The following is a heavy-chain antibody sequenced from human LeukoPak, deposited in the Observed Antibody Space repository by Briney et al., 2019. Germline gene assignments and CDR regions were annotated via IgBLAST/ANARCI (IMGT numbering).Heavy chain of an antibody. CDR2: IRGGGVST. CDR1: GFTFSSSA. J-gene: IGHJ4*02. Sequence: GGSLRLSCAASGFTFSSSAMSWVRQAPGKGLEWVSVIRGGGVSTYYADSVKGRFTISRDNSKNTLYLQMNNLRAEDTAIYYCAKRQGSSASCYDYWGQGTLVTVSS. CDR3: AKRQGSSASCYDY. D-gene: IGHD2-2*01. V-gene: IGHV3-23*01.